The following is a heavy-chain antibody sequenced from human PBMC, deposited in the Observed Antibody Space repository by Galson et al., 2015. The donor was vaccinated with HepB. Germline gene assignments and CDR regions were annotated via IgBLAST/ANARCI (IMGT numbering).Heavy chain of an antibody. J-gene: IGHJ6*02. CDR3: ARFPSRFYGGIAARGINYYYYGTDV. D-gene: IGHD6-6*01. CDR2: MNPNSGNT. V-gene: IGHV1-8*01. Sequence: SVKVSCKASGYTFTSYDINWVRQATGQGLEWMGWMNPNSGNTGYAQKFRGRVTMARDTSTTTAYMELSSLRSDDPAVYYCARFPSRFYGGIAARGINYYYYGTDVWGQGTTVTVSS. CDR1: GYTFTSYD.